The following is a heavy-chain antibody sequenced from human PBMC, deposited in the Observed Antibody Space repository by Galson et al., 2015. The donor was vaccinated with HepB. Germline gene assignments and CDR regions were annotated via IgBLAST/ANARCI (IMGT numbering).Heavy chain of an antibody. CDR3: ARAWTSRPSTRQTDHFDY. Sequence: CAISGDSVSSRTASWNWIRQSPSRGLEWLGRTYYRSQWYSEYSASVRGRMTISLDTSENQFSLHLSSVTPEDTAIYFCARAWTSRPSTRQTDHFDYWGQGTLVTVSS. V-gene: IGHV6-1*01. D-gene: IGHD1-1*01. CDR2: TYYRSQWYS. J-gene: IGHJ4*02. CDR1: GDSVSSRTAS.